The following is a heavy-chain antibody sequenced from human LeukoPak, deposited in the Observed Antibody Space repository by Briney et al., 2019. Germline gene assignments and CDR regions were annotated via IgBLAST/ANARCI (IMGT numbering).Heavy chain of an antibody. CDR2: ISGSGGST. CDR3: AKDPEYYDILTGYHQDDY. CDR1: GFTFSSYA. D-gene: IGHD3-9*01. V-gene: IGHV3-23*01. Sequence: GGSLRLSCAASGFTFSSYAMSWVRQAPGKGLEWVSAISGSGGSTYYADSVRGRFTISRDNSKNTLYLQMNSLRAEDTAVYYCAKDPEYYDILTGYHQDDYWGQGTLVTVSS. J-gene: IGHJ4*02.